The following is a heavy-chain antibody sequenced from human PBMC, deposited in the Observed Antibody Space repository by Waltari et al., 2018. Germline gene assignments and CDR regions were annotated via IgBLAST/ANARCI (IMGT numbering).Heavy chain of an antibody. Sequence: EVQLVESGGGLVQPGGSLRLSCAVSGFDFSSYSMTWVRQAPGQGQGGVGYNTRRSVTRYYADSVRGRFTISRDKAENSLDLDMNGLRVDDTAVYYCAGGGHRMQTHSDYWGQGTLVTVSA. CDR2: NTRRSVTR. J-gene: IGHJ4*02. V-gene: IGHV3-48*01. D-gene: IGHD2-8*01. CDR3: AGGGHRMQTHSDY. CDR1: GFDFSSYS.